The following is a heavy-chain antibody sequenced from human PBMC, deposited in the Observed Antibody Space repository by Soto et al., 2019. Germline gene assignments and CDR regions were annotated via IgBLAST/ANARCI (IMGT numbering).Heavy chain of an antibody. V-gene: IGHV3-23*03. CDR2: IHGGGNK. J-gene: IGHJ4*02. D-gene: IGHD2-15*01. CDR3: AKSGGSLAPAVDY. Sequence: PGGSMRLSCAASGFNCSGYAMSWVRQAPGKGLEWVSVIHGGGNKYYADSVKGRFTISRDNSKNTLYLQMNSLRAEDTAVYYCAKSGGSLAPAVDYGGQGTLVPVSS. CDR1: GFNCSGYA.